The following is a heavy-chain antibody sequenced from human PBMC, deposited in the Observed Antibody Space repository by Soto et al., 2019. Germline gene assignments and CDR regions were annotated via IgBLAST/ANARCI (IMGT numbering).Heavy chain of an antibody. CDR3: ASRDLPRRSYYRSGWFDP. V-gene: IGHV4-39*01. D-gene: IGHD3-10*01. CDR2: IYYSGST. Sequence: QLQLQESGPGLVKPSETLSLTCTVSGGSISSSSYYWGWIRQPPGKGLEWIGSIYYSGSTYYNPSLKSRVTISVDTSKNQFSLKLSSVTAADTAVYYCASRDLPRRSYYRSGWFDPWGQGTLVTVSS. CDR1: GGSISSSSYY. J-gene: IGHJ5*02.